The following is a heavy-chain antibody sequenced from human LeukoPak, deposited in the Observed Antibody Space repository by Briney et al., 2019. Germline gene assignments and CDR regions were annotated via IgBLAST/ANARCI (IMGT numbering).Heavy chain of an antibody. Sequence: KPSETLSLTCTVSGGSISSYYWSWIRQPPGKGLEWIGYIYYSGSTNYNPSLKSRVTISVDTSKNQFSLKLSSVTAADTAVYYCAGGGGITSQPWVYYYMDVWGKGTTVTVSS. CDR3: AGGGGITSQPWVYYYMDV. CDR1: GGSISSYY. D-gene: IGHD3-16*01. J-gene: IGHJ6*03. CDR2: IYYSGST. V-gene: IGHV4-59*01.